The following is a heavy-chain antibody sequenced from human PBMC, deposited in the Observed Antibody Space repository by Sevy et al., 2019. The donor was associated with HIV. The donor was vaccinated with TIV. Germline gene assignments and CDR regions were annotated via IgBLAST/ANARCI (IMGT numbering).Heavy chain of an antibody. V-gene: IGHV3-21*06. CDR3: ARGDYYGSLYYFDY. D-gene: IGHD3-10*01. J-gene: IGHJ4*02. CDR2: ISSASSYI. CDR1: GFTFNYHF. Sequence: GGSLRLSCAASGFTFNYHFMNWVRQLPGKGLEWVSYISSASSYINYSDSVKGRFTISRDNAKNLVFLEMNNIRPEDTAVYFCARGDYYGSLYYFDYWGQGTLVTVSS.